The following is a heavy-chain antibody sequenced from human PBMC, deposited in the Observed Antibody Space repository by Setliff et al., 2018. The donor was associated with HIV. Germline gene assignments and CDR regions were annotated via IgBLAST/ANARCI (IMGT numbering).Heavy chain of an antibody. CDR1: DGSISTGSYY. CDR2: IYTSGST. Sequence: SETLSLTCTVADGSISTGSYYWSWVRQPAGRGLEWIGRIYTSGSTNYNPSLKSRVTMSVDTSKNQFSLNLTSVTAADTAVYYCARLRVEGVMGAFDIWGQGTMVTVSS. CDR3: ARLRVEGVMGAFDI. V-gene: IGHV4-61*02. J-gene: IGHJ3*02. D-gene: IGHD2-15*01.